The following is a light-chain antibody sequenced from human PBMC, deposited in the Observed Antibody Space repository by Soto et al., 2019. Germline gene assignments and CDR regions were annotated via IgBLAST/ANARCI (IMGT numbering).Light chain of an antibody. CDR3: QQYGYSPYT. Sequence: EIVLTQSPGTLSLSPGGRATLSCRASQGVSVHYLAWYQQKPGQAPRLLIYGTSSRATGIPDRFSGSGSGTDFTLTISRLEPEDFAVYYWQQYGYSPYTFGQGTKLEIK. CDR1: QGVSVHY. CDR2: GTS. V-gene: IGKV3-20*01. J-gene: IGKJ2*01.